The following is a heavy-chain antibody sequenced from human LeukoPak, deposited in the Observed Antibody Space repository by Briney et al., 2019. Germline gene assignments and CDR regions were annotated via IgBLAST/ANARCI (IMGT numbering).Heavy chain of an antibody. V-gene: IGHV4-4*07. D-gene: IGHD2-2*03. CDR2: IYTSGST. CDR1: GGSISSYY. CDR3: ARESLMDIVVVPAARAFDY. J-gene: IGHJ4*02. Sequence: SETLSLTCTVSGGSISSYYWSWIRQPAGKGLEWIGRIYTSGSTNYNPSLKSRVTMSVDTSKNQFSLKLSSVTAADTAVYYCARESLMDIVVVPAARAFDYWGQGTLVTVSS.